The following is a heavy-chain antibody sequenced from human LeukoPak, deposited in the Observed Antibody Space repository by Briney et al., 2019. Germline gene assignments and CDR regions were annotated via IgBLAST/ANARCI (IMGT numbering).Heavy chain of an antibody. CDR1: GFTFSHYW. CDR3: ARGDLMAWDQHYYMDV. D-gene: IGHD2-2*01. V-gene: IGHV3-74*01. Sequence: PGGSLRLSCAASGFTFSHYWMQWVRHVPGKGLVWVSVINNDGSRTSHADSVKGRFTISRDNAKNTLYLQMNSLRAEDTAVYYCARGDLMAWDQHYYMDVWGKGTTVTVSS. J-gene: IGHJ6*03. CDR2: INNDGSRT.